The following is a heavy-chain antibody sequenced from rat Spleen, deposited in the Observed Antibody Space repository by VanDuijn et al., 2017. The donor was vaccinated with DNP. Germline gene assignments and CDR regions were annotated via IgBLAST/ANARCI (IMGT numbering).Heavy chain of an antibody. J-gene: IGHJ2*01. CDR2: ISTNGGNS. D-gene: IGHD1-9*01. V-gene: IGHV5-27*01. Sequence: EVQLVESGGDLVQPGRSLKLSCAASGFTFSKYGMAWVRQAPTQGLEWVASISTNGGNSYYRDSVKGRVTISRDNAKSSLYLQMDSLMSEDTATYYWTTESTYSGYFDYWGQGVMVPVSS. CDR3: TTESTYSGYFDY. CDR1: GFTFSKYG.